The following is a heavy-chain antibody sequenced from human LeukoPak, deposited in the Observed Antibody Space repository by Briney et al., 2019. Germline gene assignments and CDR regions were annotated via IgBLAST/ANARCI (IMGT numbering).Heavy chain of an antibody. Sequence: SETLSLTCTVSGGSISSSIYYWGWIRQPPGKGLDGTGSMYYSGNTYYNPSLKSRLTISLDTSKNQFCLKLTSVTAADTAVYYCARAHYDVLTGYYLHFDYWGQGTLVTVSS. CDR1: GGSISSSIYY. CDR2: MYYSGNT. V-gene: IGHV4-39*01. J-gene: IGHJ4*02. CDR3: ARAHYDVLTGYYLHFDY. D-gene: IGHD3-9*01.